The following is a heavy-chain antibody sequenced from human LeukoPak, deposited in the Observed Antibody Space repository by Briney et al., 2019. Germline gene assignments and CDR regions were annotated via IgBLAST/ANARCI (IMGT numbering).Heavy chain of an antibody. V-gene: IGHV3-7*01. CDR2: IKQDGSEK. CDR1: GFTLSSYW. Sequence: GSLRLSCAASGFTLSSYWMSWVRPAPGKGLEWVANIKQDGSEKYYVDSVKGRFTISRDNAKNSLYLQMSSLRAEDTAVYCCARRYFDYWGQGTLVTVSS. CDR3: ARRYFDY. J-gene: IGHJ4*02.